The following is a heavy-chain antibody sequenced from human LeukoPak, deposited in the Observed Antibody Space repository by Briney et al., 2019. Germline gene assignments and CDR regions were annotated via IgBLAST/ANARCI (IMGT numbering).Heavy chain of an antibody. CDR3: AREGSGWYSDYYMDV. J-gene: IGHJ6*03. CDR2: ISSSSSTI. Sequence: GGSLRPSCAASGFTFSSYSMNWVRQAPGKGLEWVSYISSSSSTIYYADSVKGRFTISRDNAKNSLYLQMNSLRAEDTAVYYCAREGSGWYSDYYMDVWGKGTTVTVSS. V-gene: IGHV3-48*04. CDR1: GFTFSSYS. D-gene: IGHD6-19*01.